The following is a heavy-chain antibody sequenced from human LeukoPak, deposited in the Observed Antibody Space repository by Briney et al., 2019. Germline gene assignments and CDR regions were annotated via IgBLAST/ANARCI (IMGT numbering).Heavy chain of an antibody. CDR1: GGSISSSSYY. J-gene: IGHJ6*02. Sequence: PSETLSLTCTVSGGSISSSSYYWGWIRQPPGKGLEWIGSIYYSGSTYYNPSLKSRVTISVDTSKNQFSLKLSSVTAADTAVYYCARDRKRLWFGDLVGSYGMDVWGQGTTVTVSS. V-gene: IGHV4-39*07. D-gene: IGHD3-10*01. CDR3: ARDRKRLWFGDLVGSYGMDV. CDR2: IYYSGST.